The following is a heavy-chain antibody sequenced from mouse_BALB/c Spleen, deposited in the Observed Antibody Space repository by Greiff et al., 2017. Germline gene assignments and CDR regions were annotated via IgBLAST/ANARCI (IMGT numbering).Heavy chain of an antibody. V-gene: IGHV5-4*02. CDR2: ISDGGSYT. CDR1: GFTFSDYY. Sequence: EVKVEESGGGLVKPGGSLKLSCAASGFTFSDYYMYWVRQTPEKRLEWVATISDGGSYTYYPDSVKGRFTISRDNAKNNLYLQMSSLKSEDTAMYYCARGNYDYDDGVAYWGQGTLVTVSA. J-gene: IGHJ3*01. D-gene: IGHD2-4*01. CDR3: ARGNYDYDDGVAY.